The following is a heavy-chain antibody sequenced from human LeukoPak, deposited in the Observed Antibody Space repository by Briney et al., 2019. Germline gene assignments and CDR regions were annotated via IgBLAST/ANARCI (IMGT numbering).Heavy chain of an antibody. CDR2: TVGGGDGT. V-gene: IGHV3-23*01. Sequence: PGGSLRLSCAASGFTFSSTSMSWVRQAPGKGLEWVAVTVGGGDGTYYADSVKGRFTISRDNAKNSLYLQMNSLRAEDTAIYYCTRVGYIDEGIDYWGQGTLVTVSS. D-gene: IGHD5-24*01. J-gene: IGHJ4*02. CDR3: TRVGYIDEGIDY. CDR1: GFTFSSTS.